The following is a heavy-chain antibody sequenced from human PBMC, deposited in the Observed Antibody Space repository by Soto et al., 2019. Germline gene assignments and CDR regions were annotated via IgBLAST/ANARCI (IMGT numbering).Heavy chain of an antibody. CDR3: ARALDSSAAPFDF. V-gene: IGHV4-59*01. Sequence: LSLTCTVSGGSINDYYWSWIRQPPGKGLEWIGFIFYNGRTDYNPSLESRVTISLDTSKSQFSLKLNSVAAADTAVYYCARALDSSAAPFDFWGQGTLVTVSS. J-gene: IGHJ4*02. D-gene: IGHD2-2*01. CDR1: GGSINDYY. CDR2: IFYNGRT.